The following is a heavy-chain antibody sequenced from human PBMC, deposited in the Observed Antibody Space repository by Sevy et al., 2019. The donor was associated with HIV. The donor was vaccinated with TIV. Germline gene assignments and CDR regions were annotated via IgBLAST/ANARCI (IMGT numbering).Heavy chain of an antibody. D-gene: IGHD2-15*01. V-gene: IGHV3-21*01. Sequence: GGSLRLSCAASGFTFSSYSMNWVRQAPGKGLEWVSSISSSSSYMYYADSVKGRFTISRDNAKNSLYLQMNSLRAEDTAVYYCARDSVIIQDFDYWGQGTLVTVSS. J-gene: IGHJ4*02. CDR2: ISSSSSYM. CDR1: GFTFSSYS. CDR3: ARDSVIIQDFDY.